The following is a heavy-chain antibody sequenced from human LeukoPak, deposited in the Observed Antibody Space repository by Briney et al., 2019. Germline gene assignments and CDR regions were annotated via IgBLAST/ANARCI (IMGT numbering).Heavy chain of an antibody. CDR2: ISAYNGNT. CDR3: ARTYYYDSSGYYYGWYFDL. Sequence: ASVKVSCKASGYSFTDYAMHWVRQAPGQRLEWMGWISAYNGNTNYAQKLQGRVTMTTDTSTSTAYMELRSLRSDDTAVYYCARTYYYDSSGYYYGWYFDLWGRGTLVTVSS. V-gene: IGHV1-18*01. J-gene: IGHJ2*01. CDR1: GYSFTDYA. D-gene: IGHD3-22*01.